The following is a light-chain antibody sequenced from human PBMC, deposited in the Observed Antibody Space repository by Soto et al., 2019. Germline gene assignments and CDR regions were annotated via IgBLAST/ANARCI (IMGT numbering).Light chain of an antibody. CDR2: EVK. J-gene: IGLJ3*02. Sequence: QSALTQPASVSGSPGQSITISCTGTSSDVGLHNLVSWYQQLPGKAPKLIIYEVKERPSGISDRFSGSKSGNTASLTISGLQDEDEADYYCCSYVGSSILMFGGGTKLTVL. V-gene: IGLV2-23*02. CDR1: SSDVGLHNL. CDR3: CSYVGSSILM.